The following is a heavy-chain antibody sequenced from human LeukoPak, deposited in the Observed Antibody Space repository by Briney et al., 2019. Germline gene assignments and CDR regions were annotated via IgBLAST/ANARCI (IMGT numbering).Heavy chain of an antibody. D-gene: IGHD5-12*01. Sequence: WASVKVSCKASGYTFTGYYIHWVRQAPGQGLEWMGWINPNSGGTNYAQKFQGRVTMTRDTSISTAYMELSRLTSDDTAVDYCAKGIPGSKEIVATTSNRFEPWGQGTLVTGSS. J-gene: IGHJ5*02. CDR3: AKGIPGSKEIVATTSNRFEP. CDR2: INPNSGGT. CDR1: GYTFTGYY. V-gene: IGHV1-2*02.